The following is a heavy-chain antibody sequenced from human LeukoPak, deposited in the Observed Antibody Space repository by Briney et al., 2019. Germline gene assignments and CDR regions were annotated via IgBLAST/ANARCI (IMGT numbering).Heavy chain of an antibody. D-gene: IGHD1-26*01. CDR2: IKQDGSER. Sequence: GGSLRLSCAASEFTFSSYWMSWVRRAPGKGLEWVANIKQDGSERYYVDSVRGRFTISRDNARNSLYLQMNRLRVEDTAVYYCARITWEVLGFGYYFDYWGQGTLVTVSS. V-gene: IGHV3-7*01. CDR3: ARITWEVLGFGYYFDY. CDR1: EFTFSSYW. J-gene: IGHJ4*02.